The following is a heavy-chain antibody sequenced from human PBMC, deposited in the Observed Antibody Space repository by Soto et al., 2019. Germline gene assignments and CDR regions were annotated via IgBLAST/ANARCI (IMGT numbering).Heavy chain of an antibody. CDR1: GFIFTDHY. CDR2: INPRGGGT. J-gene: IGHJ3*02. V-gene: IGHV1-46*03. Sequence: QVQLVQSRTEVRKPGASVKVSCKTSGFIFTDHYIQWVRQAPGQGLEWMGMINPRGGGTTYTERFQGRVTMTRDTSSSTVYMELSSLTPEDTAVYYCGRESGDYYVESNRPYNAFDKLGQGTLVTVSS. CDR3: GRESGDYYVESNRPYNAFDK. D-gene: IGHD3-10*02.